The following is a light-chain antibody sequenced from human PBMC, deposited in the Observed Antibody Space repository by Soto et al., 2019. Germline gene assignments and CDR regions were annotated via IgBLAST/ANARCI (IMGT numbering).Light chain of an antibody. V-gene: IGLV1-40*01. CDR3: QSFDSSLTGSV. Sequence: QSVLTQPPSVTGAPGQNVTISCTGSSSNLGADYDVHWYQQLPGTAPKLLIYGNNNRPSEVPDRFSGSKSGTSASLAITGLQAEDEADYYCQSFDSSLTGSVFGGGTKVTVL. J-gene: IGLJ3*02. CDR2: GNN. CDR1: SSNLGADYD.